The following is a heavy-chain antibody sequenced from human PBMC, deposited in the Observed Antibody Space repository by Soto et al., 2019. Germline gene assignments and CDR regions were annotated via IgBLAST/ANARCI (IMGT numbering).Heavy chain of an antibody. CDR1: GFTSGGYG. V-gene: IGHV3-21*01. Sequence: GGSLRLSCGASGFTSGGYGGNWVRQAPGKGLEWVSSISSSSSYIYYADSVKGRFTISRDNAKNSLYLQMNSLRAEDTAVYYCARDGGLWGLHGAFDIWGQGTMVTVS. J-gene: IGHJ3*02. CDR3: ARDGGLWGLHGAFDI. CDR2: ISSSSSYI. D-gene: IGHD3-16*01.